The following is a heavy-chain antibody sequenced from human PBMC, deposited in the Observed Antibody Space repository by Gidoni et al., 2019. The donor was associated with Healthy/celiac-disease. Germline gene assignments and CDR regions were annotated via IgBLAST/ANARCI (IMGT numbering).Heavy chain of an antibody. CDR3: ARCLMVVAVAGVRYYYYGMDV. CDR2: IKQGGSVK. V-gene: IGHV3-7*01. D-gene: IGHD6-19*01. J-gene: IGHJ6*02. CDR1: GFTFSSSW. Sequence: EVQLVESGGGLVQPGWSLRLSCSASGFTFSSSWLSWVRQAPGQGLEWVANIKQGGSVKYYVDSVKGRFTISRDNAKNSLYLQMNSLRAEDTAVYYCARCLMVVAVAGVRYYYYGMDVWGQGTTVTVSS.